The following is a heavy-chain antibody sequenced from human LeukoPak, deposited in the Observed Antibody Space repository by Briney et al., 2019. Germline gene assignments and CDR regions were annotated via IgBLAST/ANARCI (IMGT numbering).Heavy chain of an antibody. CDR3: ARDNDYGEYNWFDP. CDR2: IKQDGSEK. CDR1: GFTFSSYG. V-gene: IGHV3-7*04. D-gene: IGHD4-17*01. Sequence: PGGSLRLSCAASGFTFSSYGMHWVRQAPGKGLEWVANIKQDGSEKYYVDSVKGRFTISRDNAKNSLYLQMNSLRAEDTAVYYCARDNDYGEYNWFDPWGQGTLVTVSS. J-gene: IGHJ5*02.